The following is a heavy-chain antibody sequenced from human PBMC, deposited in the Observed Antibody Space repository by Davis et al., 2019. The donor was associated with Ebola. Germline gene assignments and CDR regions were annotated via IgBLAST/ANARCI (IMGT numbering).Heavy chain of an antibody. CDR1: PSSFPGSY. Sequence: PSETLSLTFTLYPSSFPGSYWNWIRQSPGKGLEWIGDINERGFTNYNPPLKSRVTISVDTSKNHLSLNLRSVTAADTGVYFCARDVIAVAAREWGQGTLVTVSS. D-gene: IGHD6-19*01. CDR2: INERGFT. CDR3: ARDVIAVAARE. J-gene: IGHJ4*02. V-gene: IGHV4-34*01.